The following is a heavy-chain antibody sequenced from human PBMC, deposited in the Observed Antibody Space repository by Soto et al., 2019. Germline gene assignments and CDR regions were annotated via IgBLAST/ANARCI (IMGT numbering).Heavy chain of an antibody. J-gene: IGHJ6*02. D-gene: IGHD4-4*01. Sequence: GSLRLSCAASGFTFSTYPMSWVRQAPGKGLEWVSGISGSGISTYYTDSVKGRFTISRDNSKNTVFLQMNSLRDEDTAVYYCVKPPVITASYYYYDMDVWGQGTTVTVSS. CDR2: ISGSGIST. CDR1: GFTFSTYP. CDR3: VKPPVITASYYYYDMDV. V-gene: IGHV3-23*01.